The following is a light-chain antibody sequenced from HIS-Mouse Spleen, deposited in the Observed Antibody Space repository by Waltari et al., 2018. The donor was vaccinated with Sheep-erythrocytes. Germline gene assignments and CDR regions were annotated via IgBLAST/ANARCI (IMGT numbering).Light chain of an antibody. CDR3: QQRSNWYT. CDR1: QSVSSY. CDR2: DAS. Sequence: EIVLTQSPATLSLSPGERAPLSCRASQSVSSYLAWYHQKPGQAPRLLIYDASNRATGIPARFSGSGSGTDFTLTISSLEPEDFAVYYCQQRSNWYTFGQGTKLEIK. V-gene: IGKV3-11*01. J-gene: IGKJ2*01.